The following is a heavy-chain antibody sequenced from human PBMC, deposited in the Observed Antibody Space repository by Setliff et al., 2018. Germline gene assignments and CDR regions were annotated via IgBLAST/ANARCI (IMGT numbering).Heavy chain of an antibody. CDR1: GGSIGGGGYY. J-gene: IGHJ4*02. D-gene: IGHD6-13*01. CDR3: ARDSSSWFV. Sequence: SETLSLTCTVSGGSIGGGGYYWSWIRQHPGKGLEWIGYISYSGSTNYNPSPKSRVTISVDTSKNQFSLKLSSVTAADTAVYYCARDSSSWFVWGQGTLVTVSS. V-gene: IGHV4-61*08. CDR2: ISYSGST.